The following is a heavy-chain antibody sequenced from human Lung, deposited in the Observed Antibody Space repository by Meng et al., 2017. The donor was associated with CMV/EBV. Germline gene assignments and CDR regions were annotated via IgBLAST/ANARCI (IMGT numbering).Heavy chain of an antibody. D-gene: IGHD6-19*01. J-gene: IGHJ4*02. CDR3: ARGIAVAPPSD. CDR1: GFTFSRFA. CDR2: ISYDGSNK. Sequence: LTXAASGFTFSRFAMHWVRQAPGKGLEWVAVISYDGSNKYYADSVKGRFTISRDNSKNTLYLQMNSLRAEDTAVYHCARGIAVAPPSDWGQGTLVXVSS. V-gene: IGHV3-30-3*01.